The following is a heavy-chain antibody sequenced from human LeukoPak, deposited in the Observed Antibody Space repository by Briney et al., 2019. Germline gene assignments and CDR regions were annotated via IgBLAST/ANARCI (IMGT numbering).Heavy chain of an antibody. CDR3: ARGFPLYSGTYSDTFDI. Sequence: SETLSLTCTVSGGSISTFYWNWIRQSPGKGLEWIGYISVGGANNYNPSLKSRVSISVDTSKNQFSLRSSSVTAADTALYYCARGFPLYSGTYSDTFDIWGRGTMVTVSS. J-gene: IGHJ3*02. CDR2: ISVGGAN. CDR1: GGSISTFY. D-gene: IGHD1-26*01. V-gene: IGHV4-59*01.